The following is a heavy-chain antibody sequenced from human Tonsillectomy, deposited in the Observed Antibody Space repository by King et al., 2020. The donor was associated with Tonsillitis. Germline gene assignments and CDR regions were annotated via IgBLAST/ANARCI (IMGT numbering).Heavy chain of an antibody. V-gene: IGHV3-21*01. CDR1: GFTFSIYN. D-gene: IGHD3-10*01. J-gene: IGHJ4*02. CDR2: ISSSSRYI. Sequence: EVQLVESGGGLVKPGGSLRLSCAASGFTFSIYNMNWVRQAPGKGLEWVSSISSSSRYIYYADSVKGRFTISRDNAKNSLYLQMNSLTAEDTAIYYCARDSQPTSGDYFACCGQGTLVT. CDR3: ARDSQPTSGDYFAC.